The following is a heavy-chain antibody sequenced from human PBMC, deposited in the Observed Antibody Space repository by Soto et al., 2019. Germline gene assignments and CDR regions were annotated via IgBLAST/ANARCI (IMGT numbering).Heavy chain of an antibody. J-gene: IGHJ4*02. D-gene: IGHD3-22*01. CDR3: ARAPGSGYYRGFDY. V-gene: IGHV1-69*01. CDR1: GGTFSSSA. Sequence: QVQLVQSGAEVKKPGSSVKVSCKAYGGTFSSSAISWVRQAPGHGLEWMGGIITIFGTANYAQKFQGRVTITADESTSTAYMELGSLRSEDTAVYYCARAPGSGYYRGFDYWGQGTLVTVSS. CDR2: IITIFGTA.